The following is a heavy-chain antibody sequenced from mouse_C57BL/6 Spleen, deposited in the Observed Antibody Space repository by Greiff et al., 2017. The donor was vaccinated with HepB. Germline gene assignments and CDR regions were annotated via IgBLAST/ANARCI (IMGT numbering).Heavy chain of an antibody. CDR3: ARRGYYFSSSYFDY. D-gene: IGHD1-1*01. CDR1: GYAFSSYW. J-gene: IGHJ2*01. V-gene: IGHV1-80*01. CDR2: IYPGDGDT. Sequence: QVQLQQSGAELVKPGASVKISCKASGYAFSSYWMNWVKQRPGKGLEWIGQIYPGDGDTNYNGKFKGKATLTADKSSSTAYMQLSSLTSEDSAVYFCARRGYYFSSSYFDYWGQGTTLTVSS.